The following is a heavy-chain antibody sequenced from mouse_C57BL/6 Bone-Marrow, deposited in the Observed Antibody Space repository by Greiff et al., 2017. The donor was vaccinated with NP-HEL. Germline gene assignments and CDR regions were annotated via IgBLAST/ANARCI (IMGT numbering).Heavy chain of an antibody. V-gene: IGHV1-69*01. CDR3: AYGRYYAMDY. Sequence: QVQLQQPGAELVMPGASVKLSCKASGYTFSSYWMHWVKQRPGQGLEWIGEIDPSDSYTNYNQKFKGKSTLTVDKSSSTAYMQLSSLTSEDSAVYYCAYGRYYAMDYWGQGTSVTVSS. D-gene: IGHD1-2*01. CDR1: GYTFSSYW. CDR2: IDPSDSYT. J-gene: IGHJ4*01.